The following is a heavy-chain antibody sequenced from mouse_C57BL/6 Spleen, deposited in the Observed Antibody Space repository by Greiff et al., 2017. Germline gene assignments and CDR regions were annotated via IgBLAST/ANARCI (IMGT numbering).Heavy chain of an antibody. CDR2: IDPENGDT. Sequence: EVQLQQSGAELVRPGASVKLSCTASGFNIKDDYMHWVKQRPEQGLEWIGWIDPENGDTEYASKFQGKATITADTYSNTAYLQLSSLTSEDTAVYYCTPYGSSYKDYAMDYWGQGTSVTVSS. V-gene: IGHV14-4*01. D-gene: IGHD1-1*01. CDR1: GFNIKDDY. J-gene: IGHJ4*01. CDR3: TPYGSSYKDYAMDY.